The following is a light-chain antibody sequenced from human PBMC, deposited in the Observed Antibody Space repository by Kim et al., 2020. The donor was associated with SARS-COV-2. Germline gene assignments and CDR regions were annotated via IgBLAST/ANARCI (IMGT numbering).Light chain of an antibody. CDR1: QSVLFSSNNKNY. CDR2: WAS. Sequence: DIVMTQSPDSLAVSLGERATINCKSSQSVLFSSNNKNYLAWYQQKPGQPPKLLIYWASTRESGVPDRFSGSGSGTDFTLTINSLQAEDVAVYYCQQYSDTPRTFGQGTKVDIK. V-gene: IGKV4-1*01. CDR3: QQYSDTPRT. J-gene: IGKJ1*01.